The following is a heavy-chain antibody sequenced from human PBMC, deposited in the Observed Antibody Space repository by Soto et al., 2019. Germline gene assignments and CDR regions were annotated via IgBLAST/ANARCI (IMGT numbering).Heavy chain of an antibody. J-gene: IGHJ4*01. Sequence: SQTLSLTRAITGDSVSSNSAGWSWVRQSPSRGLEWLGRTYYRSEWYYEYAVSVRGRITINPDTSKNQYSLQLNSVTPEDTAVYFCARGEQYSGRIFDYWGQGTLVTVS. D-gene: IGHD1-26*01. V-gene: IGHV6-1*01. CDR3: ARGEQYSGRIFDY. CDR1: GDSVSSNSAG. CDR2: TYYRSEWYY.